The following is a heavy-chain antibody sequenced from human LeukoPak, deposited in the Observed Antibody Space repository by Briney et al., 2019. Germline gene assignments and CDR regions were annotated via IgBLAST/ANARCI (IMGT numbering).Heavy chain of an antibody. CDR3: ARDGPYGSGSRVDY. CDR1: GFTFSDYY. V-gene: IGHV3-11*01. Sequence: GGSPRLSCAASGFTFSDYYMSWIRQTPGKGLEWVSYTSSSGSTIYYADSVKGRFTISRDNAKNSLYLQMNSLRAEDTAVYYCARDGPYGSGSRVDYWGQGTLVTVSS. D-gene: IGHD3-10*01. CDR2: TSSSGSTI. J-gene: IGHJ4*02.